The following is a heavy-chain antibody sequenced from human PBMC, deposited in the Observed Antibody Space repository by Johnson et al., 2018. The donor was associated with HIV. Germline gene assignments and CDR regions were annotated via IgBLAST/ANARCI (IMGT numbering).Heavy chain of an antibody. CDR3: VRPAAAGRDDAFDI. Sequence: QMLLVESGGGVVQPGRSLRLSCAASGFTFSSYGMHWVRQAPGKGLEWVAFIRYDGSNKYYADSVKGRFTISRDNSKNTLYLQMNSLRAEDTAVYYCVRPAAAGRDDAFDIWGQGTMVTVSS. CDR2: IRYDGSNK. J-gene: IGHJ3*02. V-gene: IGHV3-30*02. D-gene: IGHD6-13*01. CDR1: GFTFSSYG.